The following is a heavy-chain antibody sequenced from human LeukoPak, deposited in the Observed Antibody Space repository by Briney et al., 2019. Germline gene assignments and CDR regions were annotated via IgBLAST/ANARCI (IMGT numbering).Heavy chain of an antibody. V-gene: IGHV4-30-4*08. D-gene: IGHD1-26*01. Sequence: SETLSLTCTVSGGSISSGDYYWSWIRQPPGKGLEWIGYNYHSGSTYYNPSLKSRVTISVDTSKNQFSLKLSSVTAADTAVYYCARAVGVRATTDYWGQGTLVTVSS. CDR2: NYHSGST. CDR3: ARAVGVRATTDY. J-gene: IGHJ4*02. CDR1: GGSISSGDYY.